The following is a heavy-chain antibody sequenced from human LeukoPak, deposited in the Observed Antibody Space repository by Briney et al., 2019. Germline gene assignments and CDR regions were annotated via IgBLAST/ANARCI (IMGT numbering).Heavy chain of an antibody. CDR2: ISAYNGNT. CDR1: GYTFTSYG. D-gene: IGHD6-19*01. CDR3: ARDYHRAVAKPSYYYYGMDV. Sequence: ASVKVSCKASGYTFTSYGISWVRQAPGQGLEWMGWISAYNGNTNYAQKLQGRVTMTTDTSTSTAYMELRSLRSDDTAVYYCARDYHRAVAKPSYYYYGMDVWGQGTTVTVSS. V-gene: IGHV1-18*01. J-gene: IGHJ6*02.